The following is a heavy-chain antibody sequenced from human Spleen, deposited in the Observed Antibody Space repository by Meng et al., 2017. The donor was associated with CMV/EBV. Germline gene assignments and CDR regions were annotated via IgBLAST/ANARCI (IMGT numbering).Heavy chain of an antibody. J-gene: IGHJ4*02. CDR1: GFTFSSYA. CDR3: AKGKGGTYPYYFDY. D-gene: IGHD1-26*01. V-gene: IGHV3-23*01. Sequence: GESLKISCAASGFTFSSYAMSWVRQAPGKGLEWVSAISGSGGSTYYADSVKGRFTISRDNSKNTLYLQMNSLRAEDTAVYYCAKGKGGTYPYYFDYWGQGTLVTVSS. CDR2: ISGSGGST.